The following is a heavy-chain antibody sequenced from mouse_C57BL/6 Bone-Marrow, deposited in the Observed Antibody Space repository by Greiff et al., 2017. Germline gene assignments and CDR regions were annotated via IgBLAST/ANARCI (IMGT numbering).Heavy chain of an antibody. D-gene: IGHD2-2*01. CDR2: INSDGGST. V-gene: IGHV5-2*01. J-gene: IGHJ3*01. Sequence: EVMLVESGGGLVQPGESLKLSCESNEYEFPSHDMSWVRKTPGKRLELVAAINSDGGSTYYPDTMERRFIISRDNTKKTLYQQRSSLMSEDTALYYCALMRVTTGCAYWGQGTLVTVSA. CDR1: EYEFPSHD. CDR3: ALMRVTTGCAY.